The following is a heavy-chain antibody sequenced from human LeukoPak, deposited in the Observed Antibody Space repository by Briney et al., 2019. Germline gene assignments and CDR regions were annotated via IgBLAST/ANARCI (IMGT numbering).Heavy chain of an antibody. D-gene: IGHD1-26*01. J-gene: IGHJ3*02. V-gene: IGHV3-33*03. CDR1: GFIFSKYA. Sequence: SGGSLRLSCAASGFIFSKYAVHWVRQTPGKGLEWVAAIWNDGSDENYADSVKGRFTISSDNSKNTLYLQMNSLRAEDTAVYYCAFEIGRSQGAFDIWGQGTMITVSS. CDR3: AFEIGRSQGAFDI. CDR2: IWNDGSDE.